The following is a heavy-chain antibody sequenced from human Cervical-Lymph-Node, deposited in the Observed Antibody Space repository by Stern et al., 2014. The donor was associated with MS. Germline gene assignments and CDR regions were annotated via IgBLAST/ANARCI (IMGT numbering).Heavy chain of an antibody. Sequence: DQLVESGGGVVQPGRSLRLSCAASGFSFSRYAMHWVRQAPGKGLEWVALIWYDGSNPYYADSVTGRFPISRDNFKNTLYLQMNSLRAEDTAVYYCASAYSSSHYYFDYWGQGTLVTVSS. CDR2: IWYDGSNP. D-gene: IGHD6-13*01. V-gene: IGHV3-33*01. J-gene: IGHJ4*02. CDR1: GFSFSRYA. CDR3: ASAYSSSHYYFDY.